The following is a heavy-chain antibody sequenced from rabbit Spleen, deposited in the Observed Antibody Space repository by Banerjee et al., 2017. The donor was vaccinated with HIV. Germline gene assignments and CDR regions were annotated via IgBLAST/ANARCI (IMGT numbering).Heavy chain of an antibody. Sequence: QQQLEESGGGQVKPGGTLTLSCKASGFTLSSYWIWWVRQAPGKGLEWIACVNGGGSGTTHYATWAKGRFTVSKTSSTTVTLQVTSLTAADTATYFCARGSAAMTMVIIGFYLNLWGPGTLVTVS. J-gene: IGHJ4*01. CDR3: ARGSAAMTMVIIGFYLNL. CDR2: VNGGGSGTT. D-gene: IGHD2-1*01. CDR1: GFTLSSYW. V-gene: IGHV1S45*01.